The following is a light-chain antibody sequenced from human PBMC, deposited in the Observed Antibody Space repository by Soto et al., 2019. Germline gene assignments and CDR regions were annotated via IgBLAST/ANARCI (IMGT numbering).Light chain of an antibody. CDR3: QQYDSSIT. V-gene: IGKV3-20*01. J-gene: IGKJ5*01. Sequence: EIVLKQSPDTLSLSPGETATLSCRASQVVSSNYVAWYQQKPGQAPRLLIHGASSRATGIPDRFSGSGSGADFTLTITRLEPEYFAVFYCQQYDSSITFGQGTRLEI. CDR1: QVVSSNY. CDR2: GAS.